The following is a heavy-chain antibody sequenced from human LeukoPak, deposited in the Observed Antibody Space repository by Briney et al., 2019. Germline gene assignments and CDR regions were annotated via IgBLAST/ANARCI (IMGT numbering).Heavy chain of an antibody. V-gene: IGHV5-51*01. CDR1: GYSFTSYW. J-gene: IGHJ4*02. CDR3: ARILYSSSWYGVD. Sequence: GESLKISCKGSGYSFTSYWIGWVRQMPGKGLEWMGIIYPGDSDTSCSPSFQGQVTLSADKSISTAYLQWSSLKASDTAMYYCARILYSSSWYGVDWGQGTLVTVSS. D-gene: IGHD6-13*01. CDR2: IYPGDSDT.